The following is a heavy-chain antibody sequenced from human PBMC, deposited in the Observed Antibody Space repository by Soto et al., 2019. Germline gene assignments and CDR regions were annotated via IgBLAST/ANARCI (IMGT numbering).Heavy chain of an antibody. D-gene: IGHD6-13*01. CDR1: GFTVSNNY. J-gene: IGHJ4*02. Sequence: EVQLVESGGGLIQPGGSLRLSCAASGFTVSNNYMRWVRHAPGKGLEWVSLIYSGGSTHYADSVKGRFTISRDNSKNTLYLQMNSLRVEDTAVYYCARDPPGIAASGGGGWGQGTLVTVSS. CDR3: ARDPPGIAASGGGG. V-gene: IGHV3-53*01. CDR2: IYSGGST.